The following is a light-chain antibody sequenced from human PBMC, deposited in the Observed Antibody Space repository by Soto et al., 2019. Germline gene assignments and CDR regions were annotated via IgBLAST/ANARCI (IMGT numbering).Light chain of an antibody. J-gene: IGLJ1*01. CDR2: ADS. CDR1: NSNIGAPYD. CDR3: FSFTTTSTHV. V-gene: IGLV1-40*01. Sequence: QSVLTQPPSVSGAPGQRVTISCTGSNSNIGAPYDVQWYQQFPGTAPKLLVYADSDRPSGVPDRFSGSKSGASASLAITGLQVEDEAEYFCFSFTTTSTHVFGTGTKVTVL.